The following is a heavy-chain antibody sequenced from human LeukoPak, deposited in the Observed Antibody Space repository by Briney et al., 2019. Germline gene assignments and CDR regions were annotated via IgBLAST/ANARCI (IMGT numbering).Heavy chain of an antibody. D-gene: IGHD3-3*01. CDR3: AKDRNMIVRFLERRKSYGMDV. J-gene: IGHJ6*02. V-gene: IGHV3-23*01. Sequence: GGSLRLSCAASGFTFSSYAMSWVRQAPGKGLEWVSAISGSGGSTYYADSVKGRFTISRDNSKNTLYLQMNSLRAEDTAVYYCAKDRNMIVRFLERRKSYGMDVWGQGTTVTVSS. CDR2: ISGSGGST. CDR1: GFTFSSYA.